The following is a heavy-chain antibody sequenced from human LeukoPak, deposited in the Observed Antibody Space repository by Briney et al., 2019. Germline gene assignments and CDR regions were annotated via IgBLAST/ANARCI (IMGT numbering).Heavy chain of an antibody. CDR1: GFTFGDYA. Sequence: AGGSLRLSCTASGFTFGDYAMSWVRQAPGKGLEWVGFIRSKAYGGTTGYSASVKGRFTISRDNSKSIAYLQMNSLKTEDTAVYYCTKIVVVPAAAYYYYYYGMDVWGQGTTVTVSS. V-gene: IGHV3-49*04. CDR3: TKIVVVPAAAYYYYYYGMDV. J-gene: IGHJ6*02. D-gene: IGHD2-2*01. CDR2: IRSKAYGGTT.